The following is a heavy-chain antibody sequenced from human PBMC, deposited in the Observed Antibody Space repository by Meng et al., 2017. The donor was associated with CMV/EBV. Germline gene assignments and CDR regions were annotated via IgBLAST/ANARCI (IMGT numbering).Heavy chain of an antibody. V-gene: IGHV4-39*01. D-gene: IGHD2-21*01. J-gene: IGHJ4*02. CDR3: ARHDSAAAQASDY. Sequence: SETLSLTCTVSGGSISSSSYYWGWIRQPPGKGLEWIGSIYYSGSTYYNPSLKSRVTISVDTSKNQFSLKLSSVNAADTAVYYCARHDSAAAQASDYWGQGTLVTVSS. CDR2: IYYSGST. CDR1: GGSISSSSYY.